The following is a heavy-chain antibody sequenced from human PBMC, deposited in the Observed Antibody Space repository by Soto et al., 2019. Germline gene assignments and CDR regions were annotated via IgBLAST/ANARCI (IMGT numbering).Heavy chain of an antibody. CDR3: ARRYCSTTSCLAAFDP. J-gene: IGHJ5*02. D-gene: IGHD2-2*01. V-gene: IGHV4-34*01. Sequence: PWETLALTCAVYGGSFSGDHWTWIRQPPGKGLEWIGEISHSGSTNCNPSLKSRVTISVDTSKNQFSLKLNSVTAADTAVYYCARRYCSTTSCLAAFDPSGRGTLVTVSS. CDR2: ISHSGST. CDR1: GGSFSGDH.